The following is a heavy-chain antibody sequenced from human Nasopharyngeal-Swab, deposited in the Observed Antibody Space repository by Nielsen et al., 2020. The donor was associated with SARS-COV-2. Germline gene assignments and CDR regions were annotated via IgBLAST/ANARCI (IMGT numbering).Heavy chain of an antibody. CDR1: GGSISSGGYC. CDR3: ARGHPPGRTYYDFWSGLHY. V-gene: IGHV4-31*03. Sequence: SETLSLTCTVSGGSISSGGYCWSWIRQPPGKGLEWNGYIYYSGSTYYNPSLKSRVTISVDTSKNQFSLKLSSVTAADTAVYYCARGHPPGRTYYDFWSGLHYWGQGALVTVSS. D-gene: IGHD3-3*01. CDR2: IYYSGST. J-gene: IGHJ4*02.